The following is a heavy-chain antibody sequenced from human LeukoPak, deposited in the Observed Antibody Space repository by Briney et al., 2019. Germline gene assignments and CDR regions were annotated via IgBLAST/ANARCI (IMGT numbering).Heavy chain of an antibody. CDR2: IYYSGST. J-gene: IGHJ4*02. V-gene: IGHV4-28*01. CDR3: ARNLKEYYFDY. D-gene: IGHD3-10*01. Sequence: SDTLSLTCAVSGYSISSSNWWGWIRPPPGKGLEWIGYIYYSGSTYYNPSLKSRVTMSVDTSKNQFSLKLSSVTAVDTAVYYCARNLKEYYFDYWGQGTLVTVSS. CDR1: GYSISSSNW.